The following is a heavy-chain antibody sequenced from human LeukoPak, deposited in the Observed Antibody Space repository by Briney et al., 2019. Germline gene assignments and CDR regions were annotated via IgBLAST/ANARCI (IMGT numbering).Heavy chain of an antibody. CDR1: VFILCRYA. D-gene: IGHD6-13*01. CDR3: ARGEVNIAAAGFDY. CDR2: ISSNGGST. J-gene: IGHJ4*02. V-gene: IGHV3-64*01. Sequence: PGGPLRLSCAAWVFILCRYAIHGVRQAPGKVLEYVSSISSNGGSTYYANSVKGRFTISRDNSKNTLYLQMGSLRAEDMAVFYCARGEVNIAAAGFDYWGQGTLVTVYS.